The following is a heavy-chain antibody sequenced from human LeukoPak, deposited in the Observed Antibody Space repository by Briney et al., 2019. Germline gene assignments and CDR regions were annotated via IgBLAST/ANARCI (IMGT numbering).Heavy chain of an antibody. Sequence: PRGSLRLSCAASGFTFSSNAMSWVRQAPGKGLEWVSGISGSGGSTLHADSVKGRFTISRDNSKNTLYLQMNSLRAEDTAVYYCAKDGAGAFSGSYWGQGTLVTVSS. CDR1: GFTFSSNA. D-gene: IGHD1-26*01. J-gene: IGHJ4*02. CDR2: ISGSGGST. CDR3: AKDGAGAFSGSY. V-gene: IGHV3-23*01.